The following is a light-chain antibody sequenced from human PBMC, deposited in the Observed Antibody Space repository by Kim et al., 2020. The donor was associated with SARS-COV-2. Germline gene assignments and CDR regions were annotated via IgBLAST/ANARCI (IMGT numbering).Light chain of an antibody. CDR1: QSISTY. CDR3: QQTYMPPRT. V-gene: IGKV1-39*01. CDR2: GAS. J-gene: IGKJ1*01. Sequence: DIQMTQSPSSLSASVGDRVTITCRASQSISTYLNWYQQKPGKAPTLLIYGASNLQSGVPSRFSGSGSGTGFSLTISSLQSEDFATYYCQQTYMPPRTFGQGTKVDIK.